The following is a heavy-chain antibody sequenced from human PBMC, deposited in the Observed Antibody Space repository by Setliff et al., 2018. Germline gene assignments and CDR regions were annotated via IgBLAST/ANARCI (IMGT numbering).Heavy chain of an antibody. D-gene: IGHD3-10*01. CDR1: GYTFTNYW. CDR3: ARSLGSGSWWNSRPFYSDY. CDR2: IYPGDSDT. Sequence: GESLKISCKGSGYTFTNYWIGWVRQMPGKGLEWMGAIYPGDSDTRHSPPFQGQVTISADKSISTVYLQWSSLKAADTAVYFCARSLGSGSWWNSRPFYSDYWGQGTLVTVSS. J-gene: IGHJ4*02. V-gene: IGHV5-51*01.